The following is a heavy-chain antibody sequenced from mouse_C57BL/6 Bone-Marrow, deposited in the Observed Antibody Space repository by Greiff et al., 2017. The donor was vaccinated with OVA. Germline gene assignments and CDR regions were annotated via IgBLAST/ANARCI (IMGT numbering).Heavy chain of an antibody. CDR2: ISSGGDYI. CDR1: GFTFSSYA. V-gene: IGHV5-9-1*02. J-gene: IGHJ4*01. Sequence: DVQLVESGEGLVKPGGSLKLSCAASGFTFSSYAMSWVRQTPEKRLEWVAYISSGGDYIYYADTVKGRFTISRDNARNTLYLQMSSLKSEDTAMYYCTRDGNDGNYMDYWGQGTSVTVSS. CDR3: TRDGNDGNYMDY. D-gene: IGHD2-3*01.